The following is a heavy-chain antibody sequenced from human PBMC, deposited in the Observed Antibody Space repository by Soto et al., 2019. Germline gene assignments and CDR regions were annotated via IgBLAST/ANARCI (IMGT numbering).Heavy chain of an antibody. J-gene: IGHJ5*02. V-gene: IGHV1-69*01. D-gene: IGHD3-3*01. CDR1: RGTFSSYA. CDR3: ARDPSPTIFGVVIRYNWFDP. CDR2: IIPIFGTA. Sequence: QVQLVQSGAEVKKPGSSVKVSCKASRGTFSSYAISWVRQAPGQGLEWMGGIIPIFGTANYAQKFQGRVTTTADESTSTAYMELSSLRSEDTAVYYCARDPSPTIFGVVIRYNWFDPWGQGTLVTVSS.